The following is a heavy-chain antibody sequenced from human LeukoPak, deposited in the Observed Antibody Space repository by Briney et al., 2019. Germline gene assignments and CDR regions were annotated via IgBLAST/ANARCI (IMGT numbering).Heavy chain of an antibody. CDR1: GFTFSSYA. J-gene: IGHJ3*02. CDR2: ISYDGSNK. D-gene: IGHD2-21*02. CDR3: ARASRVTTRLDAFDI. Sequence: GRSLRLSCAASGFTFSSYAMRWVRQAPGKGLEWVAVISYDGSNKYYADSVKGRFTISRDNSKNTLYLQMNSLRVEDTAVYYCARASRVTTRLDAFDIWGQGTMVTVSS. V-gene: IGHV3-30-3*01.